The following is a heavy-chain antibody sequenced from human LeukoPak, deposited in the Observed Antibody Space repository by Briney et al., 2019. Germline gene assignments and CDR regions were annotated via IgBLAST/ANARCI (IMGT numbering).Heavy chain of an antibody. D-gene: IGHD3-22*01. J-gene: IGHJ4*02. V-gene: IGHV3-73*01. CDR3: TNYDSGGYPFDY. CDR1: GFTLSGSA. CDR2: IRSKANSYAT. Sequence: GGSLRLSYAASGFTLSGSAMHWVRQASGKGLEWVGRIRSKANSYATAYAASVKGRFTISRDDSKNTAYLQMNSLKTEDTAVYYCTNYDSGGYPFDYWGQGTLVTVSS.